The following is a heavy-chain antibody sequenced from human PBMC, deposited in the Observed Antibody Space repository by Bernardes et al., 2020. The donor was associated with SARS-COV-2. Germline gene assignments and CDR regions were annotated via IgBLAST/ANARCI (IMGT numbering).Heavy chain of an antibody. V-gene: IGHV4-39*01. CDR3: ARLTVTTGKVVY. CDR1: GGSISRSSYY. Sequence: SETLSLTCTVSGGSISRSSYYWGWIRQPPGKGLEWIGSIYYSGSTYYNPSLKSRVTISVDTSKNQFSLKLSSVTAADTAVYYCARLTVTTGKVVYWGQGTLVTVSS. J-gene: IGHJ4*02. D-gene: IGHD4-17*01. CDR2: IYYSGST.